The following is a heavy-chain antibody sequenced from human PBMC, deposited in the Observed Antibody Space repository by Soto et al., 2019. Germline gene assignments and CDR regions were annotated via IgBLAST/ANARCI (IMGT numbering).Heavy chain of an antibody. CDR2: IYRTGST. CDR1: GGSFTSNNW. D-gene: IGHD1-7*01. J-gene: IGHJ4*02. CDR3: ASRDPGTSVDY. Sequence: TLSLTCAVSGGSFTSNNWWTWVRQPPGQGLEWIGEIYRTGSTNYNPSLKSRVTISLDKSEKQISLKVTSLTAADTAVYYCASRDPGTSVDYWGQGTLVTVSS. V-gene: IGHV4-4*02.